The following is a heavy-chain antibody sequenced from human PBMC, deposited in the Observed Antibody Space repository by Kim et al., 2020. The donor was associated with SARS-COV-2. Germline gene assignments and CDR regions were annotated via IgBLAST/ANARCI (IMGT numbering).Heavy chain of an antibody. CDR1: GGSISSYY. D-gene: IGHD1-1*01. CDR2: IHYSGST. CDR3: ARVGVWNDLDY. V-gene: IGHV4-59*01. J-gene: IGHJ4*02. Sequence: SETLSLTCTVSGGSISSYYWSWIRQPPGKGLEWIGYIHYSGSTNYNPSLKSRVTILADTSKNQFSLKLSSVTAADTAVYYCARVGVWNDLDYWGQGTLVTVSS.